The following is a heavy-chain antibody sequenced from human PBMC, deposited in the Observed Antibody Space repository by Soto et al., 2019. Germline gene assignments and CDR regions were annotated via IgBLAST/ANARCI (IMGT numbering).Heavy chain of an antibody. CDR3: ASSDPAAGTWLDDAFDI. Sequence: ASVKVSCKASGYTFTSYGISWVRQAPGQGFEWMGWISAYNGNTNYAQKLQGRVTMTTDTSTSTAYMELRSLRSDDTAVYYCASSDPAAGTWLDDAFDIWGQGTMVTVSS. V-gene: IGHV1-18*01. CDR2: ISAYNGNT. J-gene: IGHJ3*02. CDR1: GYTFTSYG. D-gene: IGHD6-13*01.